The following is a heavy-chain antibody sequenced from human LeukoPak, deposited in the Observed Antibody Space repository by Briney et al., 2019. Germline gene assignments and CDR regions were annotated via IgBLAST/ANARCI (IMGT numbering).Heavy chain of an antibody. CDR2: IKQDGSEK. CDR1: GLAFTNSW. V-gene: IGHV3-7*01. CDR3: ARLSTAVAGGDY. D-gene: IGHD6-19*01. J-gene: IGHJ4*02. Sequence: GGSLRLSCAASGLAFTNSWMSWVRQTPGEGLEWGANIKQDGSEKYYVDSVKGRFTISRDNAKNSLYLQMNSLTAEDTALYYCARLSTAVAGGDYWGREPWSPSPQ.